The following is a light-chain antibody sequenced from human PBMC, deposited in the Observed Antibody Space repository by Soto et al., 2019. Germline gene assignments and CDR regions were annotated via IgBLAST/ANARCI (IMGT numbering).Light chain of an antibody. J-gene: IGLJ1*01. CDR3: GSYAGGNNHYV. Sequence: QSALTQPPSASGSPGQSVTISCTGTSSDVATYIYVSWYQHHPGKAPKPIIYEASKRPSGVPDRFSGSKSGDTASLTVSGLQAEDEADYYCGSYAGGNNHYVFGTGTKVTVL. V-gene: IGLV2-8*01. CDR2: EAS. CDR1: SSDVATYIY.